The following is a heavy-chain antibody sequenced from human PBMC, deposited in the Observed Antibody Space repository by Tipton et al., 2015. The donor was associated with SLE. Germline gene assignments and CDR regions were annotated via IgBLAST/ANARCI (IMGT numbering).Heavy chain of an antibody. J-gene: IGHJ4*02. D-gene: IGHD3-10*01. CDR1: GGSISSYY. CDR3: ARDLDGSGSYPLHY. V-gene: IGHV4-59*01. Sequence: TLSLTCTVSGGSISSYYWSWIRQPPGKGLEWIGYIYYSGSTNYNPSLKSRVTISVDTSKNQFSLKLSSVTAADTAVYYCARDLDGSGSYPLHYWGQGTLVTVSS. CDR2: IYYSGST.